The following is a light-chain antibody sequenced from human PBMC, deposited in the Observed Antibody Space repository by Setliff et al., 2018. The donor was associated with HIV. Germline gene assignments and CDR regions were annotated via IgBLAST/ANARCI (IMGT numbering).Light chain of an antibody. Sequence: QSALAQPASVSGSPGQSITISCTGTSSDVGGYKFVSWYQQHPGKAPKLMIYEVSNRPSGVSDRFSGSKSGSTASLTIPGLQAEDEADYYCGSYTSTTSYVFGSGTKV. CDR3: GSYTSTTSYV. CDR1: SSDVGGYKF. CDR2: EVS. J-gene: IGLJ1*01. V-gene: IGLV2-14*01.